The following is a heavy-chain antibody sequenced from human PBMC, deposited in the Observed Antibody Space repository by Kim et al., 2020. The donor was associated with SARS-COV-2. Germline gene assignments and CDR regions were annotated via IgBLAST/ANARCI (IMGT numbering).Heavy chain of an antibody. V-gene: IGHV3-64D*09. Sequence: GGSLRLSCSASGFTFSTYSMYWVRQAPGKGLEYVSSISRSGRTIDYADSMKGRSTISRDNSKNMLYLQVSSLRPEDTAVYYCVQEVMRTSAPNCFDAWG. CDR3: VQEVMRTSAPNCFDA. D-gene: IGHD3-16*01. J-gene: IGHJ3*01. CDR1: GFTFSTYS. CDR2: ISRSGRTI.